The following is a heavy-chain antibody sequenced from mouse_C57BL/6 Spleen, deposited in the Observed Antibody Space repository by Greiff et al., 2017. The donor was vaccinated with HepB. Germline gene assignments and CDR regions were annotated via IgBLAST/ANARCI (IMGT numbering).Heavy chain of an antibody. V-gene: IGHV1-4*01. Sequence: QVQLQQSGAELARPGASVKMSCKASGYTFTSYTMHWVNQRPGKGLEWIGYINPSTGYTKYNQKFKDKATVTVDKSSSTAYMQLSSLTSEDSAVYYWARSDCNSFAYWGQGTLVTVSA. CDR3: ARSDCNSFAY. CDR2: INPSTGYT. J-gene: IGHJ3*01. D-gene: IGHD2-1*01. CDR1: GYTFTSYT.